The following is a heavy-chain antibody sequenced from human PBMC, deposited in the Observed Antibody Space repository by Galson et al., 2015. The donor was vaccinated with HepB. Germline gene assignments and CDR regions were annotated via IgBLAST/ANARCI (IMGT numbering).Heavy chain of an antibody. CDR2: TNTIGTSI. J-gene: IGHJ4*02. D-gene: IGHD3-16*01. CDR3: ARGLTRLVDS. CDR1: GFTFSSYS. V-gene: IGHV3-48*01. Sequence: SLRLSCAASGFTFSSYSMHWVRQAPGKGLEWVSYTNTIGTSIYYADSVKGRFTISRDNAKNSVFLQMNSLGVEDTAVYYCARGLTRLVDSRSQGTQVTVTS.